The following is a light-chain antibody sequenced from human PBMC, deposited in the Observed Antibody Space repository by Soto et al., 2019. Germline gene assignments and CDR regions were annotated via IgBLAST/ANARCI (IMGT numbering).Light chain of an antibody. V-gene: IGLV6-57*02. CDR1: RGSIASNY. Sequence: NFMLTRPHSVSESPGKTVTISCTGSRGSIASNYVQWYQQLPGSAPTTVIYEDKKRPSGVPDRFSGSIDSSSNSASLTISGLKTEDEADYYCQSYGGNTLPVFGGGTQLTVL. J-gene: IGLJ7*01. CDR2: EDK. CDR3: QSYGGNTLPV.